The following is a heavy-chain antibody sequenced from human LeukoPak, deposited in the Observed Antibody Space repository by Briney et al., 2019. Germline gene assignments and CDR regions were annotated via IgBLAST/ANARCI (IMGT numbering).Heavy chain of an antibody. Sequence: GASVKVSCKASGGTFSSYAISWVRQAPGQGLEWMGGITPIFGIANYAQKFQGRVTITADESTSTAYMELSSLRSEDTAVYYCARDYSIGSSPFDPWGQGTLVTVSS. CDR3: ARDYSIGSSPFDP. CDR2: ITPIFGIA. V-gene: IGHV1-69*13. CDR1: GGTFSSYA. J-gene: IGHJ5*02. D-gene: IGHD1-26*01.